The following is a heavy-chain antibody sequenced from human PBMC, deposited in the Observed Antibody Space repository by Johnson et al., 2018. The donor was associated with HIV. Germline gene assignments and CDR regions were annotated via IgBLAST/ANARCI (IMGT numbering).Heavy chain of an antibody. Sequence: VQLVESGGGLVQPGGSLRLSCAASGFTFSCYDVHWVRQATGKGLEWVSPIGTAGDTYYPGSVKGRFTISRENAKNSLYLQMNSLRAEDTAVYYCARDTGGGEPYDIWGQGTMVTVSS. CDR2: IGTAGDT. J-gene: IGHJ3*02. CDR1: GFTFSCYD. D-gene: IGHD2-21*01. V-gene: IGHV3-13*01. CDR3: ARDTGGGEPYDI.